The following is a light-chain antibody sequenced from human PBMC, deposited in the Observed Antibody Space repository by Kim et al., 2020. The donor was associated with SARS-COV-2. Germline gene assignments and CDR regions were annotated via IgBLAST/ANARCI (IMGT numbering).Light chain of an antibody. V-gene: IGLV3-21*04. CDR3: QVWDSNSDHPV. CDR1: SIGDKS. CDR2: YDT. J-gene: IGLJ2*01. Sequence: APGQTARITCGGDSIGDKSVHWYQQRPGQAPILVIYYDTDRPSGIPERFSGSNSGNTATLTISRVEAGDEADYSCQVWDSNSDHPVFGGGTQLTVL.